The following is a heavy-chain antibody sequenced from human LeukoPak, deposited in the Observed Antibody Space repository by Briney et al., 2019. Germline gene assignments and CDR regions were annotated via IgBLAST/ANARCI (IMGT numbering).Heavy chain of an antibody. Sequence: GGSLRLSCAASGFTFSSYAMSWVRQAPGKGLEWVSAISGSGGSTYYADSVKGRFTISRDNSKNTLYLQMNSLRAEDTAVYYCARGPTYYDFWSGYPHFDYWGQGTLVTVSS. V-gene: IGHV3-23*01. CDR3: ARGPTYYDFWSGYPHFDY. D-gene: IGHD3-3*01. CDR1: GFTFSSYA. CDR2: ISGSGGST. J-gene: IGHJ4*02.